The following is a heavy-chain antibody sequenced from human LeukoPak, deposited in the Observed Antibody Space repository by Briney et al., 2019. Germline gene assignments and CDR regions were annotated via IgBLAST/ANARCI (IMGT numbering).Heavy chain of an antibody. Sequence: GGSLRLSCAASGFTFRSYEMNWVRQAPGKGLEWVAVIKQDGNQKNYVDSVKGRFTISRDNAKNSLYLQMNSLRAEDTAVYYCVRGLVGYCSGGAWDGTCFDYWGQGTLVSVSS. J-gene: IGHJ4*02. CDR3: VRGLVGYCSGGAWDGTCFDY. CDR1: GFTFRSYE. D-gene: IGHD2-15*01. V-gene: IGHV3-7*03. CDR2: IKQDGNQK.